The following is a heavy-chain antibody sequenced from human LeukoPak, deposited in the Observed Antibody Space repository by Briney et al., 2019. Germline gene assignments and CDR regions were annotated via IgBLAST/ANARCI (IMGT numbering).Heavy chain of an antibody. CDR2: ISAYNGNT. CDR1: GYTFTSYG. Sequence: GASVKVSCKASGYTFTSYGISWVRQAPGQGLEWMGWISAYNGNTNYAQKLQGRVTMTPDTSTSTAYMELRSLRSDDTAVYYCARDLSFSRYDSSGLNSDYWGQGTLVTVSS. D-gene: IGHD3-22*01. V-gene: IGHV1-18*01. J-gene: IGHJ4*02. CDR3: ARDLSFSRYDSSGLNSDY.